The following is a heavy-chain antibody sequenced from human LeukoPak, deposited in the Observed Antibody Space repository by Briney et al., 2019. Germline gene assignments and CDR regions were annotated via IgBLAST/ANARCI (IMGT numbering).Heavy chain of an antibody. CDR2: MSSGSRYI. J-gene: IGHJ4*02. CDR1: GFTFSNYS. Sequence: GGSLRLSCAASGFTFSNYSMTWVRQAPGKGLEWISSMSSGSRYIYYADSVRGRFTISRDNAKNSLSLLMNSLRAEDTAVYYCARDRPTGASRLFVVQWGQGTLVTVSS. V-gene: IGHV3-21*01. D-gene: IGHD3-3*01. CDR3: ARDRPTGASRLFVVQ.